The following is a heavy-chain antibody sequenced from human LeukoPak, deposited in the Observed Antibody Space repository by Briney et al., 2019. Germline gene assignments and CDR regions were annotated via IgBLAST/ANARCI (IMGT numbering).Heavy chain of an antibody. J-gene: IGHJ5*02. Sequence: KPGGSLRLSCAASGFTFSSYSVNWVRQAPGKGLEWVSSISSSSSYIYYADSVKGRFTISRDNAKNSLYLQMNSLRAEDTAVYYCARGDAYSSSPRWFDPWAREPWSPSPQ. V-gene: IGHV3-21*01. CDR1: GFTFSSYS. D-gene: IGHD6-6*01. CDR2: ISSSSSYI. CDR3: ARGDAYSSSPRWFDP.